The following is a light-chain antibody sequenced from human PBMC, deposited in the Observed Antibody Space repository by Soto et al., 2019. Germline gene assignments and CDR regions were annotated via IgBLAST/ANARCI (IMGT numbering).Light chain of an antibody. Sequence: QAVVTQSPSASASLGASVKLTCTLRSGHSSYAIAWHQQQPEKGPRYLMKLNSDGSHSKGDGIPDRFSGSSSGAERYLTISSLQSEDEADYHCQTWGTGIHVVFGGGTKLTVL. CDR3: QTWGTGIHVV. J-gene: IGLJ2*01. CDR2: LNSDGSH. CDR1: SGHSSYA. V-gene: IGLV4-69*01.